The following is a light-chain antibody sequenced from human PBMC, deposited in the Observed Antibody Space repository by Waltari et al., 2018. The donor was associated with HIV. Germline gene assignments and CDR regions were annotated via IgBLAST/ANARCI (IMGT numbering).Light chain of an antibody. J-gene: IGKJ4*01. Sequence: EIVMTQSPATLSVSPGERATLSCRASQSIGSDLAWYQQKPGQAPRLLIYGASTRATAIPARFSGSGSGTEFTLTISSLQSEDFAIYYCQQYNNWPLTFGGGTKVGIK. CDR2: GAS. V-gene: IGKV3-15*01. CDR1: QSIGSD. CDR3: QQYNNWPLT.